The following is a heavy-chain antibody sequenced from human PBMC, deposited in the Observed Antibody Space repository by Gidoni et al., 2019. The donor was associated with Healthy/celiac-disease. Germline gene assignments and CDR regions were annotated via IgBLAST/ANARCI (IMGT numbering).Heavy chain of an antibody. V-gene: IGHV3-15*01. D-gene: IGHD6-13*01. CDR1: GFTFRNAW. CDR3: TVDPSYSSSWYGLDAFDI. Sequence: EVQLVESGGGLVKPGGSLRLSWAASGFTFRNAWMSWVRQAPGKGLEWVGRMKSKTDGGTTDYAAPVKGRFTISRDDSKNTLYLQMNSLKTEDTAVYYCTVDPSYSSSWYGLDAFDIWGQGTMVTVSS. J-gene: IGHJ3*02. CDR2: MKSKTDGGTT.